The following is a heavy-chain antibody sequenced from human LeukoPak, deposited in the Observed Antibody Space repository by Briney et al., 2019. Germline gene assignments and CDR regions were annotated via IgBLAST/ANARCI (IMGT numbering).Heavy chain of an antibody. CDR3: ARGGPRSWFDP. Sequence: SETLSLTCNVSGGSISSFYWSWIRQPPGKGLEWIGYIYYSGSTNFNPSLKSRVTISLDTPRNQFSLKLSSVTAADTAVYYCARGGPRSWFDPWGQGTLVTVSS. CDR2: IYYSGST. J-gene: IGHJ5*02. V-gene: IGHV4-59*01. D-gene: IGHD3-16*02. CDR1: GGSISSFY.